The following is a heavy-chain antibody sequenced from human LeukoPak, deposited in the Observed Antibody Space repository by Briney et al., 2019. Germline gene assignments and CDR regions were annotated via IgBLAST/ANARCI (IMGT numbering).Heavy chain of an antibody. CDR2: IKQDGSEK. J-gene: IGHJ4*01. CDR1: GFTFSSYW. CDR3: ARDGTAAGLYFDL. V-gene: IGHV3-7*01. D-gene: IGHD6-13*01. Sequence: GGSLRLSCAASGFTFSSYWMSWVRQAPGKGLEWVANIKQDGSEKYYVDSVKGRFTISRDNAKNSLYLQMSSLRVEDTAIYYCARDGTAAGLYFDLWGQGTLVTVSS.